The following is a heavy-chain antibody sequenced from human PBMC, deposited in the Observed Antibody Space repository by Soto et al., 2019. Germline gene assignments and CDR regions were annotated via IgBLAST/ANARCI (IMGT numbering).Heavy chain of an antibody. Sequence: PGGSLRLSCAASGFTFSGSAMHWVRQASGKGLEWVGRIRSKANSYATAYAASVKGRFTISRDDSKNTAYLQMNSLKTEDTAVYYCFGWTEIYYYDSSGYYNAWFDPWGQGTLVTVSS. CDR1: GFTFSGSA. CDR2: IRSKANSYAT. V-gene: IGHV3-73*01. D-gene: IGHD3-22*01. CDR3: FGWTEIYYYDSSGYYNAWFDP. J-gene: IGHJ5*02.